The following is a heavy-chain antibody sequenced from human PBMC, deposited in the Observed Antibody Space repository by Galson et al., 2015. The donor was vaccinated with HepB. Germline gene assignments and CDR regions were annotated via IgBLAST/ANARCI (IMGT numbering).Heavy chain of an antibody. CDR2: ISAYNGNT. V-gene: IGHV1-18*04. CDR3: ARDRVKSRWGDSSGYYGGY. J-gene: IGHJ4*02. Sequence: SVKVSCKASGYTFTSYGISWVRQAPGQGLEWMGWISAYNGNTNYAQKLQGRVTMTTDTSTSTAYMELRSLRSDDTAVYYCARDRVKSRWGDSSGYYGGYWGQGTLVTVSS. CDR1: GYTFTSYG. D-gene: IGHD3-22*01.